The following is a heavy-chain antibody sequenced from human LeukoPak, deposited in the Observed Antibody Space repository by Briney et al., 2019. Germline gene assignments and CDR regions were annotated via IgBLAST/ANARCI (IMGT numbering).Heavy chain of an antibody. CDR3: ASYQWPLYYFDY. V-gene: IGHV3-11*04. CDR2: ISSSGSTI. J-gene: IGHJ4*02. D-gene: IGHD2-2*01. Sequence: KPGGSLRFSCAASGFTFSDYYMSWIRQAPGKGLEWVSYISSSGSTIYYADSVKGRFTISRDNAKNSLYLQMNSLRAEDTAVYYCASYQWPLYYFDYWGQGTLVTVSS. CDR1: GFTFSDYY.